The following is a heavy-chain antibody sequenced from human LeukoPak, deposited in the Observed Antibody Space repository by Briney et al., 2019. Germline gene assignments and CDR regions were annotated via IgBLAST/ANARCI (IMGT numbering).Heavy chain of an antibody. CDR2: IRPNSGGT. V-gene: IGHV1-2*02. Sequence: ASVKVSCKTSGYTFTGYYLHWVRQAPGQGLEWMGWIRPNSGGTKNAQKFQGRVTMTTDTSISTAYMELNRLTSDDTAVHYCATYSNSTLQYYYGLDVWGQGTTVPVSS. J-gene: IGHJ6*02. CDR1: GYTFTGYY. CDR3: ATYSNSTLQYYYGLDV. D-gene: IGHD6-6*01.